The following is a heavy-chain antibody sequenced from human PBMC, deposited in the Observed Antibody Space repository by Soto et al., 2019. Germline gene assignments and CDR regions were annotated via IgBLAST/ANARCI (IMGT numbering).Heavy chain of an antibody. CDR3: AADLPNDNYPVHY. D-gene: IGHD1-1*01. Sequence: EVQLVESGGGLVEPGGSLRLSCAASGFTFTNAWMNWVRQAPGRGLEWVGLIKSKGDGGTIDYAAPVKGRFSISRDDSKNTLYLQMTSLKVEDTAVYYCAADLPNDNYPVHYWGQGTLVTVSS. CDR1: GFTFTNAW. V-gene: IGHV3-15*07. J-gene: IGHJ4*02. CDR2: IKSKGDGGTI.